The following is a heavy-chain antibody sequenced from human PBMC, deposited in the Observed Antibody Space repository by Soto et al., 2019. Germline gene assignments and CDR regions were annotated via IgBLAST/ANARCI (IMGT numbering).Heavy chain of an antibody. CDR1: GFTFSRDS. Sequence: GGSLRLSCAASGFTFSRDSMNWVRQAPGKGLEWVSSISSSSGYIYYADSVKGRFTISRDNAKNSLYLQMNSLRAEDTAVYYCAREGEYSSSMDYWGQGTLVTVSA. D-gene: IGHD6-6*01. CDR2: ISSSSGYI. V-gene: IGHV3-21*01. J-gene: IGHJ4*02. CDR3: AREGEYSSSMDY.